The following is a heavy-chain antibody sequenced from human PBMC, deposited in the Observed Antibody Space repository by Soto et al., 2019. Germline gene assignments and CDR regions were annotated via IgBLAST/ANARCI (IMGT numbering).Heavy chain of an antibody. V-gene: IGHV4-59*01. D-gene: IGHD4-17*01. Sequence: QVQLQESGPGLVKPSETLSLTCTVSGGSISSYYWSWIRQPPGKGLEWIGYIYYSGSTNYNPSLQSRVTISVGTSKNQVSLKLSSVTAADTAVDYCARWTKVTTEGFDAFDIWGQGTMVTVSS. CDR3: ARWTKVTTEGFDAFDI. J-gene: IGHJ3*02. CDR2: IYYSGST. CDR1: GGSISSYY.